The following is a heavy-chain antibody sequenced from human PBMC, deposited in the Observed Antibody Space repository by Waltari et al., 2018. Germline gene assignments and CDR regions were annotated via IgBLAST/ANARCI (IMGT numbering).Heavy chain of an antibody. D-gene: IGHD2-2*01. Sequence: QVQLQESGPGLVKPSETLSLTCTVTGGSISSYYWSWIRQPPGKGLEWIGYISYSGSTNYNPSLKSRVTISVDTSKNQFSLKLSSVTAADTAVYYCARGRGVVPAATDGYYFDYWGQGTLVTVSS. CDR2: ISYSGST. J-gene: IGHJ4*02. CDR1: GGSISSYY. V-gene: IGHV4-59*01. CDR3: ARGRGVVPAATDGYYFDY.